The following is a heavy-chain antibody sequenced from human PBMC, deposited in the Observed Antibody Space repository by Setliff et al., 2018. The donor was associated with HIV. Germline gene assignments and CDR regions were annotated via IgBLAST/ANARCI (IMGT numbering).Heavy chain of an antibody. Sequence: SVKVSCKTSGGTLSNYVITWVRQASGQGLEWMGMIIPMYNIPAYAQKFQGRVTVTADESTSTAYMGLSSLSSEDTAVYYCARDQTGVAAAAFGGGSAWSDGGFDIWGQGTMVTVSS. CDR3: ARDQTGVAAAAFGGGSAWSDGGFDI. V-gene: IGHV1-69*13. D-gene: IGHD6-13*01. J-gene: IGHJ3*02. CDR1: GGTLSNYV. CDR2: IIPMYNIP.